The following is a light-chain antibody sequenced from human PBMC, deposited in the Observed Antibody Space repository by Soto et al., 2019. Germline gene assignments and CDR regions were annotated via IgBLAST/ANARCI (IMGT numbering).Light chain of an antibody. J-gene: IGLJ3*02. Sequence: QAVVTQPPSASGTPGQRVTISCSGSSSNIGSNIVNWYQQLPGTAPKLLIYSNNQRPSGVPDRFSGSKSGTSASLAISGHQSEDEADYYCAVWDDSLNGPVFGGGTKLTVL. CDR3: AVWDDSLNGPV. CDR1: SSNIGSNI. V-gene: IGLV1-44*01. CDR2: SNN.